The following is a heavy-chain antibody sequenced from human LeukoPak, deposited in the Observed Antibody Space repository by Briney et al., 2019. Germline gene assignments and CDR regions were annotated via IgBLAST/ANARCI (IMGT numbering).Heavy chain of an antibody. CDR2: ISSSSRYT. CDR1: GFTVSSNY. J-gene: IGHJ4*02. V-gene: IGHV3-11*03. Sequence: PGRSLRLSCAASGFTVSSNYMSWVRQAPGKGLEWVSYISSSSRYTNYGDSVKGRFTSSRDNAKNSLYLRMNSLRAEDTAVYYCARGSGSHFDSWGQGTLVTVSS. CDR3: ARGSGSHFDS. D-gene: IGHD3-22*01.